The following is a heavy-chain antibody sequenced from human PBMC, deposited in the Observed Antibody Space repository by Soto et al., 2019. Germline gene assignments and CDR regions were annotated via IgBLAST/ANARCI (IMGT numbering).Heavy chain of an antibody. CDR2: ISSSGDST. D-gene: IGHD5-18*01. CDR3: AKSDTALSYGFDP. Sequence: PGGSLIVSCAASGFTFGSYAMIWVRQAPGKGLGWVSTISSSGDSTYYADSVKGRFTVSRDNSMNTLYMQMNSLRAEDTAVYYCAKSDTALSYGFDPWGQGTLVTVSS. CDR1: GFTFGSYA. J-gene: IGHJ5*02. V-gene: IGHV3-23*01.